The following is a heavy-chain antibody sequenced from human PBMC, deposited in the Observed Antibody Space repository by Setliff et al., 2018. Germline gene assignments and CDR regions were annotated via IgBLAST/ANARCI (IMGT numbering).Heavy chain of an antibody. J-gene: IGHJ4*02. CDR2: FDPEDGER. CDR3: ATGFLRYDIMTGYYQRPHYFEY. CDR1: GSTVTESS. Sequence: ASVKVSCKVSGSTVTESSMHWVRQAPGKGLEWMGGFDPEDGERIYAQHFQGRLTMTEDTSTDTAYMELSSLRSEDTAVYYCATGFLRYDIMTGYYQRPHYFEYWGQGTLVTVSS. D-gene: IGHD3-9*01. V-gene: IGHV1-24*01.